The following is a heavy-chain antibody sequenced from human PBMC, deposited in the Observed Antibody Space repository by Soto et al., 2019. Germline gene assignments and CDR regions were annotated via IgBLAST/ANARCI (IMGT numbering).Heavy chain of an antibody. Sequence: QVQLQESGPGLVKPSETLSLTCTVSGGSISSYYWSWIRQPPGKGLEWIGYIYYRGSTNYNPAFKSRITRAVDTSKNQSSLKLISGTAADSAMYYCARFNWYFDLLGRGTLVTVSS. CDR2: IYYRGST. CDR1: GGSISSYY. J-gene: IGHJ2*01. V-gene: IGHV4-59*01. CDR3: ARFNWYFDL.